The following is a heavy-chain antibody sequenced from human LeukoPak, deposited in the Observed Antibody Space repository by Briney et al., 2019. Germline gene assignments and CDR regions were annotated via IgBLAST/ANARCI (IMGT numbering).Heavy chain of an antibody. V-gene: IGHV3-48*04. CDR3: ARTGIAVAGIMYNWFDP. Sequence: GGSRRLSWPAPGFTFSSYSMNWVRQAPGRGLEWVSYISSSSSTIYYADSVKGRFTISRDNAKNSLYLQMNSLRAEDTAVYYCARTGIAVAGIMYNWFDPWGQGTLVTVSS. J-gene: IGHJ5*02. CDR1: GFTFSSYS. D-gene: IGHD6-19*01. CDR2: ISSSSSTI.